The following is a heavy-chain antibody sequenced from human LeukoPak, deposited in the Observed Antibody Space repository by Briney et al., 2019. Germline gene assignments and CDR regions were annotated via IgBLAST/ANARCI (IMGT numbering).Heavy chain of an antibody. Sequence: QPGGSLRLSCAASGFTFSRYGMHWVRQGPGKGLEWVAVIWYDGSKKYYADSVKGRFTISRDNSKNTLYLQMNSLRAEDTAVYYCARDLRLGYYDSSFPDYWGQGTLVTVSP. CDR1: GFTFSRYG. J-gene: IGHJ4*02. CDR3: ARDLRLGYYDSSFPDY. V-gene: IGHV3-33*01. D-gene: IGHD3-22*01. CDR2: IWYDGSKK.